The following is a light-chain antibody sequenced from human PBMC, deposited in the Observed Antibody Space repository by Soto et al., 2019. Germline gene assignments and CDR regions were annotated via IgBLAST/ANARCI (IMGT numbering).Light chain of an antibody. Sequence: EIVLTQSPGTLSLSPGERATLSCRASQSVSRYLAWYQQKPGQAPRLLIYGASNRATGIPDRFSGSGSGTDFTLTISRLEPEDFAVYYCQQYESSPPLTFGGGTKVDIK. J-gene: IGKJ4*01. CDR2: GAS. CDR3: QQYESSPPLT. V-gene: IGKV3-20*01. CDR1: QSVSRY.